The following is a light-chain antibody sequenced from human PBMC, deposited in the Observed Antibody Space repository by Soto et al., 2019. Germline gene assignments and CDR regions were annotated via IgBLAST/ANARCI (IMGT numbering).Light chain of an antibody. CDR1: SGDVGYYNY. CDR2: DVS. CDR3: SSYAGTSSFVL. J-gene: IGLJ2*01. Sequence: QSALTRPRSVAGSPGQSVTISCTGTSGDVGYYNYVSWYQQLPGKAPKLMIFDVSKRPSGVPDRFSGSKSGSTASLTIAGLRAEDEAHYFCSSYAGTSSFVLFGGGTKVTVL. V-gene: IGLV2-11*01.